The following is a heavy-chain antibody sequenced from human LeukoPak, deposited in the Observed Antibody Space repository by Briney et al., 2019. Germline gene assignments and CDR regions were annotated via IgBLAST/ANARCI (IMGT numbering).Heavy chain of an antibody. D-gene: IGHD4-23*01. V-gene: IGHV1-46*01. CDR2: INPSGGST. J-gene: IGHJ4*02. Sequence: ASVKVSCKASGYTFTSYYIHWVRQAPGQGLEWMGVINPSGGSTSYARKFQGRVTMTRDMSTSTAYMELSSLRSEDTAVYYCAADYPLQDGGNSGGDYWGQGTLVTVSS. CDR1: GYTFTSYY. CDR3: AADYPLQDGGNSGGDY.